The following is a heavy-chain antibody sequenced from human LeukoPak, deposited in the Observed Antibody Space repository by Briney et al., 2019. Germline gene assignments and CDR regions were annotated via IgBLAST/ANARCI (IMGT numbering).Heavy chain of an antibody. J-gene: IGHJ3*02. D-gene: IGHD2-2*01. V-gene: IGHV3-30*19. Sequence: GTSLRLSCAASGFTFSTYGMHWVRQAPGKGLEWVAVISYDGSNKYYADSVKGRFTTSRDNSKNTLFLQMNSLRAEDTAVYYCARGRRVPAVMSIDAFDIWGQGTMVTVSS. CDR2: ISYDGSNK. CDR3: ARGRRVPAVMSIDAFDI. CDR1: GFTFSTYG.